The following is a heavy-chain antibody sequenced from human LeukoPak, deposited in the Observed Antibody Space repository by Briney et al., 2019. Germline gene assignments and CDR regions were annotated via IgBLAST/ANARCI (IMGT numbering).Heavy chain of an antibody. Sequence: PGGSLRLSCTASGFTFGDYAMTWVRQAPGKGLEWVGFFRSKAYGGTTEFAASVKGRFIISRDDSKSIAYLQMNSLKTEDTAVYYCTAYDPSDYYGMDVWGQGTTVTVS. D-gene: IGHD5-12*01. CDR1: GFTFGDYA. J-gene: IGHJ6*02. V-gene: IGHV3-49*04. CDR2: FRSKAYGGTT. CDR3: TAYDPSDYYGMDV.